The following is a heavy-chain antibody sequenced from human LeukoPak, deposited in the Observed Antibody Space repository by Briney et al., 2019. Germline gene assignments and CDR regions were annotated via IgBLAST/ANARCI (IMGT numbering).Heavy chain of an antibody. Sequence: PSETLSLTGTGSGGSICSRSYFWGWLRQPPGKGLEWIGSIYYAGATYYNPSLTSRLTISVDTSKNQFSLKLRSVTATDTAVYYCATNLQQLGNDYWGQGTLVTVSS. CDR3: ATNLQQLGNDY. CDR2: IYYAGAT. CDR1: GGSICSRSYF. V-gene: IGHV4-39*01. J-gene: IGHJ4*02. D-gene: IGHD6-13*01.